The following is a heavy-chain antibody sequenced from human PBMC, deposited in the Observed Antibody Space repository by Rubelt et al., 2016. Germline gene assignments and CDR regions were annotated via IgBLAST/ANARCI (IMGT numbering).Heavy chain of an antibody. Sequence: QVQLVQSGAEVKKPGASVKVSCKASGYTFTSYYMHWVRQAPGQGLEWMGIINPSGGSTSYAQKFQGRVTMTRDTSTSTVYRGLRSLRSDDTAVYYCARVSRRQNYYYGMDVWGQGTTVTVSS. J-gene: IGHJ6*02. V-gene: IGHV1-46*01. CDR2: INPSGGST. CDR3: ARVSRRQNYYYGMDV. CDR1: GYTFTSYY.